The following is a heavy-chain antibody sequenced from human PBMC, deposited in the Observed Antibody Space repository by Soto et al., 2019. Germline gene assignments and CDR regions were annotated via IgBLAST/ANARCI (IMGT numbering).Heavy chain of an antibody. CDR1: GGSISSYY. Sequence: SETLSLTCSVSGGSISSYYWSWIRQPPGKGLEWIGYIYYTGSTNYNPALKSRVTISVDKSKNQFSLKLSSVTAADTAVYYCARDRTVTTDYYYYYGMDVWGQGTTVTVSS. D-gene: IGHD4-17*01. CDR2: IYYTGST. J-gene: IGHJ6*02. V-gene: IGHV4-59*12. CDR3: ARDRTVTTDYYYYYGMDV.